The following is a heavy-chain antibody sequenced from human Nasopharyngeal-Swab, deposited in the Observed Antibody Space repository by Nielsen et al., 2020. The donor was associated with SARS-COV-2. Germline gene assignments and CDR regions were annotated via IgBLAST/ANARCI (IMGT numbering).Heavy chain of an antibody. Sequence: SVKVSCKASGGTFSSHAISWVRQAPGQGLEWMGVIIPIFGTANYAQKFQGRVTITADESTSTAHMELSSLRSEDTAVYYCARDQGLLTGYMYNWFDPWGQGTLVTVSP. V-gene: IGHV1-69*13. CDR3: ARDQGLLTGYMYNWFDP. CDR1: GGTFSSHA. CDR2: IIPIFGTA. J-gene: IGHJ5*02. D-gene: IGHD3-9*01.